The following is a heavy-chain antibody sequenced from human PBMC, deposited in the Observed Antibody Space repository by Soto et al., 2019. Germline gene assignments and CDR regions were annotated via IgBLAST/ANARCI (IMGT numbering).Heavy chain of an antibody. J-gene: IGHJ3*01. CDR2: LYSGAGT. V-gene: IGHV3-66*01. CDR3: ARECGGDCSKAFDL. Sequence: VQLVESGGGLVQPGGSLRLSCAASGFTVSSNYMNWVRQAPGKGLEWLSVLYSGAGTYYADSVKDRFTISRDNSKTTLYLQLNSLRAEDTAIYYFARECGGDCSKAFDLWGQGTMVTVSP. CDR1: GFTVSSNY. D-gene: IGHD2-21*01.